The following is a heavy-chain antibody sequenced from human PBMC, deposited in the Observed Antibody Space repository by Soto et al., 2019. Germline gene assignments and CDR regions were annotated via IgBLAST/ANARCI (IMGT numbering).Heavy chain of an antibody. CDR2: INQAGSEK. CDR3: ARGLYAHLFDY. CDR1: GFSFSGFW. D-gene: IGHD2-8*01. V-gene: IGHV3-7*04. J-gene: IGHJ4*02. Sequence: EVQLVDSGGGLVQPGGSLRLSCAASGFSFSGFWMSWVRQPPGKGLEWVANINQAGSEKYYMDSVKGRFTISRDNAKNSLYLQMNSLRAEDTAVYYCARGLYAHLFDYWGQGTLVTVSS.